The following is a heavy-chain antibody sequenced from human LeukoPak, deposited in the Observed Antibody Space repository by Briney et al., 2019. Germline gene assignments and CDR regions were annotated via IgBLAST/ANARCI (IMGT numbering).Heavy chain of an antibody. CDR2: ISWNSGSI. J-gene: IGHJ4*02. CDR1: GFTFDDYA. CDR3: AKDGSYSSSWYDY. D-gene: IGHD6-13*01. V-gene: IGHV3-9*01. Sequence: GGSLRLSCAASGFTFDDYAMHWVRQAPGKGLEWVSGISWNSGSIGYADSVKGRFTISRDNAKNSLYLQMNGLRAEDTALYYCAKDGSYSSSWYDYWGQGTLVTVSS.